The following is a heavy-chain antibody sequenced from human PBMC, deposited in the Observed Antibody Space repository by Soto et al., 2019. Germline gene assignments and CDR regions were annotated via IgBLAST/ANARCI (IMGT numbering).Heavy chain of an antibody. CDR2: INWSSGSI. Sequence: EVQLVESGGGLVQPGRSLRLSCAVSGFTFDDYAMHWVRQAPGKGLEWVSGINWSSGSIGYADSVKGRFSISRDNGKNSLYLQMNSLRTEDTAFYSCAKDILATVVRVPTLDSWGRGTLVIVSS. CDR1: GFTFDDYA. CDR3: AKDILATVVRVPTLDS. V-gene: IGHV3-9*01. J-gene: IGHJ5*01. D-gene: IGHD3-10*01.